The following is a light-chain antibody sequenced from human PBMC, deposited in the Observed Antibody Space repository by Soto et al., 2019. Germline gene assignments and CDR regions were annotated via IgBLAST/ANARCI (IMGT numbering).Light chain of an antibody. CDR1: QSVTSD. J-gene: IGKJ2*01. CDR2: GAS. V-gene: IGKV3-15*01. CDR3: QQYNNCPPFT. Sequence: EVVMTQSPATLSVSPAERATLSCRASQSVTSDLAWYQQQPGQAPRLRIYGASTRATGIPARFSGSGSGTEFTLTISSLQSEDFAVYYCQQYNNCPPFTFGQGTKVDIK.